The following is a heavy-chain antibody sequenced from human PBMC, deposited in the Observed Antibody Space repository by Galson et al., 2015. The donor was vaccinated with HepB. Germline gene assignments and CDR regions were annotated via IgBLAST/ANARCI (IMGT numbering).Heavy chain of an antibody. J-gene: IGHJ3*02. D-gene: IGHD2-15*01. CDR1: GYSFTTYW. Sequence: QSGAEVKKPGESLRISCKGSGYSFTTYWISWVRQMPGKGLEWMGRIDPSDSYTNYGPSFEGHVTISTDKSSSTVYLQWSSLKASDTAMYYCARHRAATVYFPFDIWGQGTMVTVSS. V-gene: IGHV5-10-1*01. CDR2: IDPSDSYT. CDR3: ARHRAATVYFPFDI.